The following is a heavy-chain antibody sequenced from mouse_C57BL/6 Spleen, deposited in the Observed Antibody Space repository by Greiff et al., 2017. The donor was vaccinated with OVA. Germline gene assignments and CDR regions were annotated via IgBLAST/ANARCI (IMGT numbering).Heavy chain of an antibody. Sequence: EVQLQQSGPELVKPGASVKISCKASGYSFTGYYMNWVKQSPEKSLEWIGEINPSTGGTTYNQKFKAKATLTVDKSSSTAYMQLKSLTSEDSAVYYCARGDDGYYAYWGQGTLVTVSA. CDR1: GYSFTGYY. D-gene: IGHD2-3*01. CDR2: INPSTGGT. V-gene: IGHV1-42*01. J-gene: IGHJ3*01. CDR3: ARGDDGYYAY.